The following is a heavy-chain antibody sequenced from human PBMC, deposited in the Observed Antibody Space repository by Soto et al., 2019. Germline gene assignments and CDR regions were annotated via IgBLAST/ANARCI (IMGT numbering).Heavy chain of an antibody. CDR1: GATLDTFINFG. V-gene: IGHV1-69*13. J-gene: IGHJ6*02. CDR2: IIPVFGTA. D-gene: IGHD3-3*01. Sequence: SVKVSCKASGATLDTFINFGVTWVRRAPGQGLEWMGGIIPVFGTAHYAQKFQGRLTISADESTRTAYMELSSLRSEDTAVYYCARLGFNYDFLSGYYNVHHYYGIDVWGQGTTVTVS. CDR3: ARLGFNYDFLSGYYNVHHYYGIDV.